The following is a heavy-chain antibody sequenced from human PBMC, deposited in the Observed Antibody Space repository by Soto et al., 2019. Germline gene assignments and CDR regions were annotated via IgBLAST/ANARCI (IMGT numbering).Heavy chain of an antibody. J-gene: IGHJ6*02. CDR3: AKDILFGETSYSYGMDV. CDR1: GFTFDDYA. Sequence: EVQLVESGGGLVQPGRSLRLSCGASGFTFDDYAMHWVRQAPGKGLEWVSGISWNSARIDYADSVKGRFTVSRDNAKNSLYLQMNSLRAEDTALYFCAKDILFGETSYSYGMDVWGQGTTVTVSS. V-gene: IGHV3-9*01. CDR2: ISWNSARI. D-gene: IGHD3-10*01.